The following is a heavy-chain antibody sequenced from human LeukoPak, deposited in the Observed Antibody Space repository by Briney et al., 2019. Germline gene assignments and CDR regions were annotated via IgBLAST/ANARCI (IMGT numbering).Heavy chain of an antibody. CDR3: ARGYSSSRYKYYFDY. V-gene: IGHV3-48*03. CDR2: ISSSGSTI. Sequence: GGSLRLSCAASGFTFSSYEMNWVRQAPGKGLEWVSYISSSGSTIYYADSVKGRFTISRDNAKNSLYLQMNSLRAEDTAVYYCARGYSSSRYKYYFDYWGQGTLVTVSS. J-gene: IGHJ4*02. D-gene: IGHD6-13*01. CDR1: GFTFSSYE.